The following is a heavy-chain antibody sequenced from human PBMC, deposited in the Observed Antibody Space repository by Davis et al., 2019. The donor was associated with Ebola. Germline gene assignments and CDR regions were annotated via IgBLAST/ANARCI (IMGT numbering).Heavy chain of an antibody. D-gene: IGHD3-16*01. J-gene: IGHJ5*02. V-gene: IGHV4-39*07. Sequence: SETLSLTCTVSGGSISSSSYYWGWIRQPPGKGLEWIGSIYYSGSTYYNPSLKSRVTISVPTSKNQFSLKRSSVTAADTAVYYCARWGGAEFDPWGQGTLVTVSS. CDR3: ARWGGAEFDP. CDR1: GGSISSSSYY. CDR2: IYYSGST.